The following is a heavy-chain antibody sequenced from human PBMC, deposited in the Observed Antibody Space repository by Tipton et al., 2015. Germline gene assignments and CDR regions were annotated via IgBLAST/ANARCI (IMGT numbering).Heavy chain of an antibody. CDR3: ARARGRHGGLFDA. D-gene: IGHD4-23*01. CDR1: GASVSSGPYY. Sequence: TLSLTCTVSGASVSSGPYYWSWIRQPPGKELEWIGYIQYSGSTNYNPSLKSRVTISVDTSKTQFSLKMNSMTASDTAVYYCARARGRHGGLFDAWVQGTLVTVSS. V-gene: IGHV4-61*01. J-gene: IGHJ5*02. CDR2: IQYSGST.